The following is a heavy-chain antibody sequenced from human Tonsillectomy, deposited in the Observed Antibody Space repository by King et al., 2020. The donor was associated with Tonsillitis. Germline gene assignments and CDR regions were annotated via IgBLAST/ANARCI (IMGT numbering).Heavy chain of an antibody. CDR1: GGSISSGGYY. CDR2: IYYSGST. Sequence: VQLQESGPGLVKPSQTLSLTCTVSGGSISSGGYYWSWIRQHPGKGLEWIGYIYYSGSTYYNPSLKSRVTISVDTSKNQFSLKLSAVTAADTAVYYCARDDRDYYGFTRFQHWGQGTLVTVSS. V-gene: IGHV4-31*03. D-gene: IGHD3-10*01. CDR3: ARDDRDYYGFTRFQH. J-gene: IGHJ1*01.